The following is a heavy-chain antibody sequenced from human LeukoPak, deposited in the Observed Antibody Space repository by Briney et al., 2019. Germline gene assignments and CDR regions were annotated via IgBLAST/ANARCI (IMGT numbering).Heavy chain of an antibody. CDR3: ARTTEGGYTYDYFYYYYMDV. J-gene: IGHJ6*03. Sequence: TPSETLSLTCTVSGGSISSYYWSWMRQPPGKGLEWIAYIYYSGSTNYNPSLKSRVTISVDTSKNQFSLKLRSVTAADTAVYYCARTTEGGYTYDYFYYYYMDVWGKGTTVTISS. D-gene: IGHD5-18*01. V-gene: IGHV4-59*01. CDR1: GGSISSYY. CDR2: IYYSGST.